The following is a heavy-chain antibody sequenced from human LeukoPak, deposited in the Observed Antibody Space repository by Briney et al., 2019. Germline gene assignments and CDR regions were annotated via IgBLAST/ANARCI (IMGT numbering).Heavy chain of an antibody. V-gene: IGHV3-7*01. D-gene: IGHD2-21*01. CDR1: EFTFSSYW. J-gene: IGHJ6*02. Sequence: GGSLRLSCTASEFTFSSYWMSWVRQAPGKGLEWVANIRQDGSEKDYVDSVKGRFTISRDNAKNSLYLQMNSLRAEDTAVYYCARYCGGDCYGMDVWGQGTTVTVSS. CDR2: IRQDGSEK. CDR3: ARYCGGDCYGMDV.